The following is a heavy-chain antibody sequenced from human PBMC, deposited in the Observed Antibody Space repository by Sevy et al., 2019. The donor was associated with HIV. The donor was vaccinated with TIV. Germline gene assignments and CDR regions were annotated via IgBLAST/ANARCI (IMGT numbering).Heavy chain of an antibody. D-gene: IGHD3-22*01. V-gene: IGHV3-7*01. CDR1: GFTFNSNW. CDR2: VKQDMSEK. CDR3: ARAQQITMLVVIGGLYFDF. J-gene: IGHJ4*02. Sequence: GGSLRLSCATSGFTFNSNWMTWVRQAPGKGLEWVANVKQDMSEKYYADSVKGRFTISRDNAKNSLYLEMNSLRAEDTAVYYCARAQQITMLVVIGGLYFDFWGQGTLVTVSS.